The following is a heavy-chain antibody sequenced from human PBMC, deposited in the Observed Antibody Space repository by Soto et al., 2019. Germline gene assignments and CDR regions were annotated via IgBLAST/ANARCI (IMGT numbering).Heavy chain of an antibody. V-gene: IGHV1-2*02. J-gene: IGHJ3*02. Sequence: ASVKVSCKASGYTFTGHYMHWVRQAPGQGLEWMGWINPNSGGTNYAQKFQGRVTMTRDTSISTAYMELSRLRSDDTAVYYCARDYFDWPSLDIWGQGTMVTVSS. CDR1: GYTFTGHY. CDR2: INPNSGGT. D-gene: IGHD3-9*01. CDR3: ARDYFDWPSLDI.